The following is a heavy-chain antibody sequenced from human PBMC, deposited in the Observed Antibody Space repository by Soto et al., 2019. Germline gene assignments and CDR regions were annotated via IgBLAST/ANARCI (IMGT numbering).Heavy chain of an antibody. J-gene: IGHJ6*02. CDR3: ARTSPAVAGTMDV. CDR1: GYSFTSYW. V-gene: IGHV5-51*01. Sequence: GESLKISCKGSGYSFTSYWIGWVRQMPGKGLEWMGIIYPGDSDTRYSPSFQGRVTISADKSISTAYLQWSSLKASDTAMYYCARTSPAVAGTMDVWGQGTTVTVSS. D-gene: IGHD6-19*01. CDR2: IYPGDSDT.